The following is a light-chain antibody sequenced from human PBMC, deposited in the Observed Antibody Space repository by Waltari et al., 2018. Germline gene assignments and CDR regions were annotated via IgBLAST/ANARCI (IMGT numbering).Light chain of an antibody. J-gene: IGLJ3*02. CDR1: SGNSNYP. CDR2: VNSYGSH. CDR3: QTGGFGIWV. Sequence: QLMLTQSPSASASLGASVKLTCTLSSGNSNYPIAWHQQQPEKGPRYLMTVNSYGSHIKGDGIPERFSGSSSGAERYLTISSLQSEDETDYYCQTGGFGIWVFGGGTKLTVL. V-gene: IGLV4-69*01.